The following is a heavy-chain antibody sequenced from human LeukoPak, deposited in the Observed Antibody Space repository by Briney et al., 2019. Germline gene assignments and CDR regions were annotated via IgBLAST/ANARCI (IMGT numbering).Heavy chain of an antibody. V-gene: IGHV4-4*07. CDR1: GGSISSYY. J-gene: IGHJ4*02. D-gene: IGHD5-24*01. CDR3: AREYGRWLQSGAYYFDY. CDR2: IYTNGST. Sequence: PSETLSLTCTGSGGSISSYYWSWIRQPAGKGLEWIGRIYTNGSTNYNPSLKSRVTMSVDTSKNQFSLKLNSVTAADTAVYYCAREYGRWLQSGAYYFDYWGQETLVTVSS.